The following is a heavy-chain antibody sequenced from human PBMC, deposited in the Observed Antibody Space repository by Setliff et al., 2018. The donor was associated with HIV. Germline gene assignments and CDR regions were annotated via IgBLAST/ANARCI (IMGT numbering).Heavy chain of an antibody. V-gene: IGHV1-18*01. D-gene: IGHD1-26*01. CDR2: ISAYNGNT. CDR3: ARGSGSYSNY. J-gene: IGHJ4*02. CDR1: GYDFRRYG. Sequence: ASVKVSCKTSGYDFRRYGIAWVRQVPGHGLEWMGWISAYNGNTNYAQKLQGRVTMTTDTSTSTAYMELRSLRSDDTAVYYCARGSGSYSNYWGQGTLVTVSS.